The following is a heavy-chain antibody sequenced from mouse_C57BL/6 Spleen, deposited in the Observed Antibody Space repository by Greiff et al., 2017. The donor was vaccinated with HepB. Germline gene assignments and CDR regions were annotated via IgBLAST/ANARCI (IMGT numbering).Heavy chain of an antibody. CDR1: GYTFTDYE. J-gene: IGHJ3*01. Sequence: VQLQQSGAELVRPGASVTLSCKASGYTFTDYEMHWVKQTPVHGLEWIGAIDPETGGTANNQKFKGKAILSADKSSSTADMELRCLTSGDSAVYYCTRTPFAYWGQGTLVTVSA. CDR3: TRTPFAY. V-gene: IGHV1-15*01. CDR2: IDPETGGT.